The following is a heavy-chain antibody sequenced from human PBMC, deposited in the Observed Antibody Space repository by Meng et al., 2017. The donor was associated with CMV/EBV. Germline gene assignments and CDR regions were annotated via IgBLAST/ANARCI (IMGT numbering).Heavy chain of an antibody. Sequence: TFSRYSMIWVRQAPGKGLEWVSSISSSSSYICYADSVKGRFTISRDNAKNSLYLQMNSLRAEDTAVYYCARGGEVSSGYYYADDLDYWGQGTLVTVSS. J-gene: IGHJ4*02. CDR1: TFSRYS. CDR3: ARGGEVSSGYYYADDLDY. D-gene: IGHD3-22*01. V-gene: IGHV3-21*01. CDR2: ISSSSSYI.